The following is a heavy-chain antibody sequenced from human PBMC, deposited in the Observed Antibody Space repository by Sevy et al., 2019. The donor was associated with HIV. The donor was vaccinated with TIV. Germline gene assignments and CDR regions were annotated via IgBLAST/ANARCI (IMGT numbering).Heavy chain of an antibody. V-gene: IGHV1-69*13. D-gene: IGHD2-2*01. J-gene: IGHJ5*02. Sequence: ASVKVSCKASGGTFSSYAISWVRQAPGQGLEWMGGIIPIFGTANYAQKFQGRVTITADESTSTAYMELSSLRSEDTAVYYCARGGYCSSTSCYLRLGWFDPWGQGTLVTASS. CDR3: ARGGYCSSTSCYLRLGWFDP. CDR2: IIPIFGTA. CDR1: GGTFSSYA.